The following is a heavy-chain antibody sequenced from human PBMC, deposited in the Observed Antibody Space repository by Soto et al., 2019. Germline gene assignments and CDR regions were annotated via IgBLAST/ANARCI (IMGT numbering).Heavy chain of an antibody. J-gene: IGHJ5*02. Sequence: PGGSLRLSCAASRFTFTNYAMTWVRQTPGKGLEWVSGISASGGLKYYADSVRGRFTVSRDNSKNILYLQMDNLRDEDTALYYCAREVGAPSGWLDPWGQGTQVTVSS. V-gene: IGHV3-23*01. CDR3: AREVGAPSGWLDP. CDR1: RFTFTNYA. D-gene: IGHD1-26*01. CDR2: ISASGGLK.